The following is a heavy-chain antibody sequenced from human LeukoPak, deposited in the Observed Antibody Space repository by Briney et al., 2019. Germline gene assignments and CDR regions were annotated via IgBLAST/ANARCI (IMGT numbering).Heavy chain of an antibody. D-gene: IGHD1-26*01. V-gene: IGHV1-69*04. J-gene: IGHJ6*02. Sequence: SVKVSCKASGGTFSSYAISWVRQAPGQGLEWMGRIIPILGIANYAQKFQGRVTITADKSTSTAYMELSSLRSEDTAVYYCASPGGATTFYGMDVWGQGTTVTVS. CDR1: GGTFSSYA. CDR2: IIPILGIA. CDR3: ASPGGATTFYGMDV.